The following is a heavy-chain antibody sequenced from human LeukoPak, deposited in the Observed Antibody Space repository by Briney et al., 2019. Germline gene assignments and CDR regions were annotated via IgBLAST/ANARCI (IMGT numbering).Heavy chain of an antibody. CDR1: GYTFTGYY. J-gene: IGHJ5*02. CDR2: INPNSGGT. V-gene: IGHV1-2*02. CDR3: ARGPLSSYNWNYDP. Sequence: GASVKVSCKASGYTFTGYYMHWVRQAPGQGLEWMGWINPNSGGTNYAQKFQGRVTMTRDTSISTAYMELSRLRSDDTAVYYCARGPLSSYNWNYDPWGQGTLVTVSS. D-gene: IGHD1-7*01.